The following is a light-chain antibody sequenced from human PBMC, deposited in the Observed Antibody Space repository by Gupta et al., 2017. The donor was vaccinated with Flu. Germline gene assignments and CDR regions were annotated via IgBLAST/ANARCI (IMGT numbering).Light chain of an antibody. J-gene: IGLJ2*01. V-gene: IGLV2-14*01. CDR1: SSDIGSYNY. Sequence: QSALTQPASVSGSPGQSITISCTGTSSDIGSYNYVSWYQHHPGKAPKLLIYGVTNRPSGVSNRFSGSTSGDTASLTISGLQAEDEADYYCSSCTSSTTVVFGGGTKLTVL. CDR3: SSCTSSTTVV. CDR2: GVT.